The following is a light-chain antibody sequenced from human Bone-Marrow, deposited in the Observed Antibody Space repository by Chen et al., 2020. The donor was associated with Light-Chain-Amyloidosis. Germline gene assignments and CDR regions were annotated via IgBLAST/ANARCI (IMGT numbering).Light chain of an antibody. CDR1: NIGSTS. CDR3: QVWDRSSDRPV. Sequence: SYVLTQPSSVSVAPGQTATIACGGNNIGSTSVHWYQQTPGQAPLLVVEDDSDRPHGIPERLSGSNSGNTATLTISRVEAGDEADYYCQVWDRSSDRPVFGGGTKLTVL. J-gene: IGLJ3*02. CDR2: DDS. V-gene: IGLV3-21*02.